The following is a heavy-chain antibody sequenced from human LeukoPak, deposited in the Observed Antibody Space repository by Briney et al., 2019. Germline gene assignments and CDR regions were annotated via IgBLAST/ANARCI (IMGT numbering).Heavy chain of an antibody. D-gene: IGHD6-19*01. CDR2: TSNDGSNQ. V-gene: IGHV3-30*04. Sequence: GGSLRLSCAASGFTVTSNPMHWVRQTPGKGLEWVALTSNDGSNQQYSDSVSGRFTISRDTSKNTVYLQMNSLRGDDTAVYYCARERGSSGRAGWFDPWGQGTLVTVSS. CDR1: GFTVTSNP. CDR3: ARERGSSGRAGWFDP. J-gene: IGHJ5*02.